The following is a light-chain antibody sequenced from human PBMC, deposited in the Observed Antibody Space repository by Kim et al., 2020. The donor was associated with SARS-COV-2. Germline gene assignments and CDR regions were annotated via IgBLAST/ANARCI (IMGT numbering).Light chain of an antibody. CDR3: CSYAGTYNWV. CDR1: SGDVVRYNY. V-gene: IGLV2-11*03. CDR2: GVS. Sequence: GQSVTISCTGTSGDVVRYNYVSWYQQPPGAAPKVMIYGVSERPSGVPARFSGSKSGNTASLTISGLQTEDEADYYCCSYAGTYNWVFGGGTRLTVL. J-gene: IGLJ3*02.